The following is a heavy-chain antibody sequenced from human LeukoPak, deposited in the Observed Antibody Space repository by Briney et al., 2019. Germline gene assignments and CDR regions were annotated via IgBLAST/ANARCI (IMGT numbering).Heavy chain of an antibody. Sequence: GGALRLSCAASGFTFSSYGMHWVRQAPGKGLEWVAVIWYDGSNKYYADSVKGRFTISRDNSKNTLYLQMNSLRAEDTAVYYCARDNGSGRGGSSWYVSYYYYSGMDVWGQGTTVTVSS. D-gene: IGHD6-13*01. J-gene: IGHJ6*02. CDR2: IWYDGSNK. CDR1: GFTFSSYG. CDR3: ARDNGSGRGGSSWYVSYYYYSGMDV. V-gene: IGHV3-33*01.